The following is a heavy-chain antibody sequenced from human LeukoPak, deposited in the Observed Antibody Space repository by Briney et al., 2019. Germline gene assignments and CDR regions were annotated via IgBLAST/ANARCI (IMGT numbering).Heavy chain of an antibody. CDR2: IIPIFGTA. CDR3: ARGFGAGYYYYMDV. J-gene: IGHJ6*03. Sequence: SVKVSCKASGGTFSSYAISWVRQAPGQGLEWMGGIIPIFGTANHAQKFQGRVTITTDESTSTAYMELSSLRSEDTAVYYCARGFGAGYYYYMDVWGKGTTVTVSS. CDR1: GGTFSSYA. V-gene: IGHV1-69*05. D-gene: IGHD3-3*01.